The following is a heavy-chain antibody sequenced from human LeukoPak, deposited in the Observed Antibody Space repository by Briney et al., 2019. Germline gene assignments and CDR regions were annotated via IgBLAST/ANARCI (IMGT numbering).Heavy chain of an antibody. CDR3: VRDFMYNTACTGC. Sequence: GALRLSCAASGFAFSNFAIHWVRQAPGKGLEFVSGIRSTGDSTYCANSAKGRFTISRDNSKNTLYLQMVSLRAEDMAVYYCVRDFMYNTACTGCWGQGTLVTVSS. D-gene: IGHD5-18*01. CDR2: IRSTGDST. J-gene: IGHJ4*02. V-gene: IGHV3-64*01. CDR1: GFAFSNFA.